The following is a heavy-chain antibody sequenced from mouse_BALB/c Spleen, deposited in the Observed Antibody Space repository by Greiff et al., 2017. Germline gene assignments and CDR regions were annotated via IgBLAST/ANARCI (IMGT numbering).Heavy chain of an antibody. V-gene: IGHV5-6*01. CDR3: ARHDYYYGSRGWYFDV. CDR2: ISSGGSYT. Sequence: EVQRVESGGDLVKPGGSLKLSCAASGFTFSSYGMSWVRQTPDKRLEWVATISSGGSYTYYPDSVKGRFTISRDNAKNTLYLQMSSLKSEDTAMYDCARHDYYYGSRGWYFDVWGAGTTVTVSS. D-gene: IGHD1-1*01. J-gene: IGHJ1*01. CDR1: GFTFSSYG.